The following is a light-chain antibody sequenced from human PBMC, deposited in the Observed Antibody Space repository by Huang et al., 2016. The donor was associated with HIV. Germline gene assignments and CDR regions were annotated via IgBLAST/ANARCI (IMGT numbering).Light chain of an antibody. V-gene: IGKV1-NL1*01. Sequence: DIQMTQSPLSLSASVGDRVSIPCRASQGITKSLVWYQQKPGKAPKLLLFATSRLERGVPSRFSGSGSGTDFTLTISRLQPEDFATYYCQQYYNTPSTFGQGTKLEIK. J-gene: IGKJ2*01. CDR3: QQYYNTPST. CDR1: QGITKS. CDR2: ATS.